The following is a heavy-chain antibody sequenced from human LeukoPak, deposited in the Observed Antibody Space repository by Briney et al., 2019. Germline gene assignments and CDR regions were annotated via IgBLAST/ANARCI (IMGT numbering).Heavy chain of an antibody. CDR3: ARLQYQLQRCWGFDP. CDR2: ISSSSSTI. Sequence: GGSLSLSCAASGFTFSSYSMNWVRQAPGKGLEWVSYISSSSSTIYYADSVKGRFTISRDNAKNSLYLQMNSLRAEDTAVYYCARLQYQLQRCWGFDPWGQGTLVTVSS. CDR1: GFTFSSYS. V-gene: IGHV3-48*04. D-gene: IGHD2-2*01. J-gene: IGHJ5*02.